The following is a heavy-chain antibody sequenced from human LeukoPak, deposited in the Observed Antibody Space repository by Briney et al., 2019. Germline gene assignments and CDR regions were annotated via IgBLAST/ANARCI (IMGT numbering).Heavy chain of an antibody. V-gene: IGHV4-30-2*01. CDR2: IYHSGST. Sequence: SETLSLTCAVSGGSISSGGYSWSWIRQPRGEGLEWIGYIYHSGSTYYNPSLKSRVTISVDRSKNQFSLKLSSVTAADTAVYYCARRPEPWWARRYFDYWGQGTLVTVSS. D-gene: IGHD2-8*02. J-gene: IGHJ4*02. CDR1: GGSISSGGYS. CDR3: ARRPEPWWARRYFDY.